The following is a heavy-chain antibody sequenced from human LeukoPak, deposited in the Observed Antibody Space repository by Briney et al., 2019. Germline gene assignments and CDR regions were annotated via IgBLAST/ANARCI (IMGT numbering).Heavy chain of an antibody. Sequence: SVKVSCKASGGTFSSYAISWVRQAPGQGLEWMGRIIPILGIANYAQKFQGRVTITADKSTSTAYMELSSLRSEDTAVYYCARGVLAHYGMDVWGQGTPVTVSS. J-gene: IGHJ6*02. CDR1: GGTFSSYA. D-gene: IGHD3-3*02. CDR3: ARGVLAHYGMDV. CDR2: IIPILGIA. V-gene: IGHV1-69*04.